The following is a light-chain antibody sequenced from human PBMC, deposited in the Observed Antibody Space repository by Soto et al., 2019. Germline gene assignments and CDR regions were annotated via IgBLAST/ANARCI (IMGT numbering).Light chain of an antibody. CDR3: QQTYTTPLT. CDR2: AAS. V-gene: IGKV1-39*01. CDR1: QSISNY. J-gene: IGKJ4*01. Sequence: DLRMTQSPSSLSASVGDRVTITCRASQSISNYLNWYQQRPGKAPKLLIYAASTLQSGVPLRFSGSGSGTDFTLTISSLQPEDFAAYYCQQTYTTPLTFGGGTKVEI.